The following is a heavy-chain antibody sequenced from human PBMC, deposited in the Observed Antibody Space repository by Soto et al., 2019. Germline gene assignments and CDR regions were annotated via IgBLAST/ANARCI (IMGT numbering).Heavy chain of an antibody. CDR3: ARSPNVVYCAGEGSSGFDY. D-gene: IGHD2-21*01. CDR1: GGSISSYH. CDR2: IDYTGTT. J-gene: IGHJ4*02. Sequence: QVQLQESGPGQVKSSETLSLTCTVSGGSISSYHWSWIRQSPGQGLEWIGYIDYTGTTNYYPSLKSRVFRSVDTTKNQFSLKLRSVTAADTAVYYCARSPNVVYCAGEGSSGFDYWGQGTLVTVSS. V-gene: IGHV4-59*01.